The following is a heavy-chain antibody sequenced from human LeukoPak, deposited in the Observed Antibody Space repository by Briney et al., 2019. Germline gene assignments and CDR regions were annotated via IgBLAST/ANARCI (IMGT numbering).Heavy chain of an antibody. Sequence: PSETLSLTCAVSGGSISSSNWWSWVRQPPGKGLEWIGEIYHSGSTNYNPSLKSRVTISVDKSKNQFSLKLSSVTAADTAVYYCARAGWWEQQLVHPGYFDYWGQGTLVTVSS. CDR1: GGSISSSNW. CDR3: ARAGWWEQQLVHPGYFDY. V-gene: IGHV4-4*02. J-gene: IGHJ4*02. CDR2: IYHSGST. D-gene: IGHD6-13*01.